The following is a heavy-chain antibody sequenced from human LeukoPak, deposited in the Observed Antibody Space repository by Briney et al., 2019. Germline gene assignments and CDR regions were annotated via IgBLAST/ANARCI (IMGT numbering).Heavy chain of an antibody. CDR2: IQQEGSEK. CDR3: ARVRGDYHFDY. V-gene: IGHV3-7*04. J-gene: IGHJ4*02. CDR1: GFTFRSYW. Sequence: GGSLRLSCEASGFTFRSYWMSWVRQAPGKGLEWVANIQQEGSEKYSVDSVKGRFTISRDNAKNSLYLQMNSLRAEDTAVYYCARVRGDYHFDYWGQGTLVTVSS. D-gene: IGHD3-10*01.